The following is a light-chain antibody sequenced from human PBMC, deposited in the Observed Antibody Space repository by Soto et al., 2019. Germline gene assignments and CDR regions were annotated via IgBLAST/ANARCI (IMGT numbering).Light chain of an antibody. CDR1: QSISSY. J-gene: IGKJ1*01. Sequence: DIQMTPSPSSLSASVGDRVTITCRASQSISSYLNWYQQKPGKAPKLLIYAASSLQSGVPSRFSGSVSGTDFTLTISSLQPEDFATYYCQQSYSTPRTLGQGTKVDIK. CDR2: AAS. V-gene: IGKV1-39*01. CDR3: QQSYSTPRT.